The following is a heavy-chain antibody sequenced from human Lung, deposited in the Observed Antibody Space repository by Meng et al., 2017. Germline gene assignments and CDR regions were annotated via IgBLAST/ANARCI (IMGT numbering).Heavy chain of an antibody. V-gene: IGHV1-18*01. CDR3: ARSPYSSGWPNFDS. Sequence: QVQVVQSGAEVREPGASVKVSCKASGYPFTNYGISWVRQAPGQGLEWMGWISVYNVNTNYAQKFQGRVTMTTDTSTSTTYMELRSLRSDDTGVYYCARSPYSSGWPNFDSWGQGTLVTVSS. D-gene: IGHD6-19*01. CDR2: ISVYNVNT. J-gene: IGHJ4*02. CDR1: GYPFTNYG.